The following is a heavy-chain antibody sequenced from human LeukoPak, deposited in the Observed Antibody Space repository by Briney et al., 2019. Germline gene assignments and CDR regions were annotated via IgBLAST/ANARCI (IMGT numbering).Heavy chain of an antibody. D-gene: IGHD5-24*01. CDR1: GGSISSGDYY. CDR2: IYYSGST. Sequence: SQTLSLTCTVSGGSISSGDYYWSWIRQPPGKGLEWIGYIYYSGSTNYNPSLKSRVTISVDTSKNQFSLKLSSVTAADTAVYYCARGMATTDAFDIWGQGTMVTVSS. CDR3: ARGMATTDAFDI. V-gene: IGHV4-30-4*08. J-gene: IGHJ3*02.